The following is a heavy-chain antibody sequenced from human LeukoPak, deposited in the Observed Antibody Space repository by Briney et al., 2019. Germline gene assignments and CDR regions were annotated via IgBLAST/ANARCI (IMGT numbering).Heavy chain of an antibody. CDR2: ISSSGSSI. D-gene: IGHD3-3*01. CDR1: GFTFSDYY. CDR3: ARTLQTYYDFWTGYSIHAFAI. Sequence: GGSLRLSCAASGFTFSDYYMSWIRQAPGRGLEGVSYISSSGSSIYYADSAKGRFTISRDNAKNSLYLQMKSLRAEDTSVYYSARTLQTYYDFWTGYSIHAFAIWGQGTTVTVPS. V-gene: IGHV3-11*04. J-gene: IGHJ3*02.